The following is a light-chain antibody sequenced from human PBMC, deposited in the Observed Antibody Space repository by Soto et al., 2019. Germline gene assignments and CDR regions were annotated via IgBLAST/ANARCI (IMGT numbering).Light chain of an antibody. Sequence: QSALTQPASVSGSPGQSITLSCTGTSSDFGTYNVVSWYQQHPGKAPKLMIYEGSKRPSGVSNRFSGSKSGNTASLTISGLQAEDEADYYCCSYAGSSNVVFGGGTQLTVL. V-gene: IGLV2-23*01. J-gene: IGLJ2*01. CDR3: CSYAGSSNVV. CDR2: EGS. CDR1: SSDFGTYNV.